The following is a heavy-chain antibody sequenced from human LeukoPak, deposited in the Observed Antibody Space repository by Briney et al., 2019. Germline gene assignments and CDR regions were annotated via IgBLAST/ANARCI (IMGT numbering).Heavy chain of an antibody. V-gene: IGHV4-39*07. CDR2: IYYSGST. J-gene: IGHJ4*02. CDR1: GGSISTSSYY. CDR3: ARDQYYYDSSGYLFDY. D-gene: IGHD3-22*01. Sequence: PSETLSLTCTVSGGSISTSSYYWGWIRQPPGKGLECIGNIYYSGSTNYNPSLKSRVTMSVDTSKNQFSLKLSSVTAADTAVYYCARDQYYYDSSGYLFDYWGQGTLVTVSS.